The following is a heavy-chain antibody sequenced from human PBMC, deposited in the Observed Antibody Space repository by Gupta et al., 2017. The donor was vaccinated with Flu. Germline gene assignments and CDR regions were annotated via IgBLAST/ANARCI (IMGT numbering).Heavy chain of an antibody. CDR3: ARAPYSSAWSFDS. CDR2: IYISGTT. Sequence: IRQPAGKGLEWIGRIYISGTTDHNPSLKSRVTMSVDTSKNQFSLNLRSVTAADTAMYYCARAPYSSAWSFDSWGQGILVTVSS. V-gene: IGHV4-4*07. J-gene: IGHJ4*02. D-gene: IGHD6-13*01.